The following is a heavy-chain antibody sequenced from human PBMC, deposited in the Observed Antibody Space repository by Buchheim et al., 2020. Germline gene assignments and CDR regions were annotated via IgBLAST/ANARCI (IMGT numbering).Heavy chain of an antibody. Sequence: QVQLVQSGAEVKKPGASVKVSCKASGYTFTSYDMNWVRQATGQGLEWMGWMNPNSGNTGYAQKFQGRVTMTRNTSISTAYMELISLSSQDTAVYYCARGSHRSSWYGQWGDYYYSIDVWGKGTT. V-gene: IGHV1-8*01. D-gene: IGHD6-13*01. CDR2: MNPNSGNT. CDR1: GYTFTSYD. CDR3: ARGSHRSSWYGQWGDYYYSIDV. J-gene: IGHJ6*03.